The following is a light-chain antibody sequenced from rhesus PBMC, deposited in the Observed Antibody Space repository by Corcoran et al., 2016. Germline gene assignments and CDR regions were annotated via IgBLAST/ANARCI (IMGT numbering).Light chain of an antibody. Sequence: QAALTQPRSVSASPGQSVTISCTGTSNDIGANKYVSWYRQQPGTAPKVLIYEVNKRAFGVSARFSGAKSGNTASLTISGLQAEDEADYDCSSFAANNSFVFGSDTKLTVL. CDR2: EVN. V-gene: IGLV2-32*02. J-gene: IGLJ6*01. CDR1: SNDIGANKY. CDR3: SSFAANNSFV.